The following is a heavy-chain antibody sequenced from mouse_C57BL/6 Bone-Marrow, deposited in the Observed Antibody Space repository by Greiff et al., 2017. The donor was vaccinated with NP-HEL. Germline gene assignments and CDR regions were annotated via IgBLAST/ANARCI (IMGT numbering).Heavy chain of an antibody. CDR1: GYTFTDYY. V-gene: IGHV1-19*01. D-gene: IGHD1-1*01. CDR2: INPYNGGT. Sequence: EVQLQQSGPVLVKPGASVKMSCKASGYTFTDYYMNWVKQSHGKGLEWIGVINPYNGGTSYNQKFKGKATLTVDKSSSTAYMELNSLTAEDSAVYYCARTISGSATFDYWGQGTTLTVSS. J-gene: IGHJ2*01. CDR3: ARTISGSATFDY.